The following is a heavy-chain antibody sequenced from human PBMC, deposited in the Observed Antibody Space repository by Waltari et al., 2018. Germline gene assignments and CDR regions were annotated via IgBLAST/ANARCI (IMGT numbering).Heavy chain of an antibody. CDR1: GFPFSNYW. Sequence: QLVESGGGSVQPGGSLTLALAASGFPFSNYWMPWVRQARGKGLVSVSHINTDGSITNYADSVKGRFTISRDNAKNTLFLQMNSLRAEDTAVYYCVLYSSEFLGDCWGQGTLVTVSS. CDR2: INTDGSIT. CDR3: VLYSSEFLGDC. V-gene: IGHV3-74*01. D-gene: IGHD6-25*01. J-gene: IGHJ4*02.